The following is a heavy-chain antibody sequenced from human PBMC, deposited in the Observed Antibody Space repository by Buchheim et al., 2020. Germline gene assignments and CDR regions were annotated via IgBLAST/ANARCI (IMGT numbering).Heavy chain of an antibody. CDR1: GYTFNGYY. Sequence: QVQLVQSGAEVKKPGASVKVSCKASGYTFNGYYMHWVRQAPGQGLERMGWINLNSGGTNYAQKHQGVATMTRETPIRTDTIELSRLRSDDTAGYYCARGGYGSTAFDYWGQGTL. V-gene: IGHV1-2*02. CDR2: INLNSGGT. CDR3: ARGGYGSTAFDY. D-gene: IGHD5-12*01. J-gene: IGHJ4*02.